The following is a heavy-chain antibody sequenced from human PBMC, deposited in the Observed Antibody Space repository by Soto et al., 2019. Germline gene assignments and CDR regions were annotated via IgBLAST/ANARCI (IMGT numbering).Heavy chain of an antibody. J-gene: IGHJ4*02. D-gene: IGHD2-8*02. V-gene: IGHV3-33*01. CDR3: ARDPSWSARYYFDY. Sequence: QVQLVESGGGVVQPGRSLRLSCAASGFTFSSYGMHWVRQAPGKGLEWVAVIWYDGSNKYYADSVKGRFTISRDNSKNTLYLQMNSLRAEDTAVYYCARDPSWSARYYFDYWGQGTLVTVSS. CDR2: IWYDGSNK. CDR1: GFTFSSYG.